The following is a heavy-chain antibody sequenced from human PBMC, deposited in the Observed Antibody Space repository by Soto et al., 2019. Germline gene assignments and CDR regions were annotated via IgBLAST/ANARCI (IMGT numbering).Heavy chain of an antibody. CDR1: GGSISSGDYY. Sequence: SETLSLTCTVSGGSISSGDYYWSWIRQPPGKGLEWIGYIYYSGSTYYNPSLKSRVTISVDTSKNQFSLKLSSVTAADTAVYYCARAGLEWLFPGAFYYYYGMDVWGQGTTVTVSS. J-gene: IGHJ6*02. CDR2: IYYSGST. CDR3: ARAGLEWLFPGAFYYYYGMDV. D-gene: IGHD3-3*01. V-gene: IGHV4-30-4*01.